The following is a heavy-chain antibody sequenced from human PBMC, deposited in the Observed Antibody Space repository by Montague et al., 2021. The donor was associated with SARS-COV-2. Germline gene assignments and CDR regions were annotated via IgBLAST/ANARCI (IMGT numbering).Heavy chain of an antibody. J-gene: IGHJ6*02. V-gene: IGHV4-59*01. CDR2: IYHSGTT. CDR1: GGSINSFY. D-gene: IGHD2-21*01. CDR3: ARPSMVSRNYYYYGIGV. Sequence: SETLSLTCIVSGGSINSFYWSWIRQPPGKGLEWIGYIYHSGTTHYSPSLKSRVAISLDTSKNQSSLTLNSVTAADTAVYYCARPSMVSRNYYYYGIGVWGQGTTVTVSS.